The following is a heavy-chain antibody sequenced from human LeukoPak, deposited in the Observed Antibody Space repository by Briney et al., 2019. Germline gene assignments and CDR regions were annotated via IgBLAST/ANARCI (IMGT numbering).Heavy chain of an antibody. CDR1: GGSVSSGSYY. CDR3: ARGFGDWGLSWFDP. V-gene: IGHV4-61*01. CDR2: IYYSGSA. J-gene: IGHJ5*02. Sequence: SETLSLTCTVSGGSVSSGSYYWSWIQQPPGKGLEWIGYIYYSGSAKYNPSLKSRVTISVDTSKNQFSLKLTSVTAADTAFYYCARGFGDWGLSWFDPWGQGTLVTVSS. D-gene: IGHD3-10*01.